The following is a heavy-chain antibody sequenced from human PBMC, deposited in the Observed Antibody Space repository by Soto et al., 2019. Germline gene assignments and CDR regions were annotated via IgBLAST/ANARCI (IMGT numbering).Heavy chain of an antibody. CDR1: RFTFRSYW. Sequence: GGSLRLSCAASRFTFRSYWMHWVRQAPGKGLVWVSRINGDGSSTSYADSVRGRFTISRDNAKNTLYLQMNSLRAEDTAVYYCARDPLSSDWSRGQGNLVTVS. D-gene: IGHD6-19*01. J-gene: IGHJ4*02. CDR3: ARDPLSSDWS. CDR2: INGDGSST. V-gene: IGHV3-74*01.